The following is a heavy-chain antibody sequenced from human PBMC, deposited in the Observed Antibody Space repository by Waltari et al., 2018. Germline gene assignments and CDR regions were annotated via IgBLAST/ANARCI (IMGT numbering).Heavy chain of an antibody. V-gene: IGHV4-34*01. CDR3: AREWVWFGELFSHYYYYGMDV. Sequence: QVQLQQWGAGLLKPSETLSLTCAVYGGSFSGYYWSWIRQPPGKGLEWIGEINHSGRTNYNPALKSRVTISVDTSKNQFSLKLSSVTAADTAVYYCAREWVWFGELFSHYYYYGMDVWGQGTTVTVSS. CDR2: INHSGRT. D-gene: IGHD3-10*01. CDR1: GGSFSGYY. J-gene: IGHJ6*02.